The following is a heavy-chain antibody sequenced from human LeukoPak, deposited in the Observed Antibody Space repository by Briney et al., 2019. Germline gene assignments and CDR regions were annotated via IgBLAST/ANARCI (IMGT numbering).Heavy chain of an antibody. CDR2: IKLDGSEK. CDR3: VSDLDRSDGL. V-gene: IGHV3-7*01. J-gene: IGHJ3*01. Sequence: PGGSLRLSCTASGFTFSSYSMNWVRQAPGKGLEWVANIKLDGSEKYYVDSVKGRFTISRDNAKNSLYLQMNSLRAEDTAVYYCVSDLDRSDGLWGQGTMVTVSS. CDR1: GFTFSSYS. D-gene: IGHD2-8*01.